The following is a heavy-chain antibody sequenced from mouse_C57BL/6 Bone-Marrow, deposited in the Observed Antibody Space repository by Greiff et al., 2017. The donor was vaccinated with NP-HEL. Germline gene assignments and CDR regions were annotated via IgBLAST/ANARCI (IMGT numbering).Heavy chain of an antibody. CDR2: INPSSGYT. V-gene: IGHV1-4*01. CDR1: GYTFTSYT. CDR3: ARGLHCYAIGY. Sequence: QVQLQQSGADLARPGASVKMSCKASGYTFTSYTMHWVKQRPGQGLEWIGDINPSSGYTKYNQKFKDKATLTADKSSSTAYMQLRSLTSEDSPVFYCARGLHCYAIGYGGQGTAVTVSA. D-gene: IGHD3-3*01. J-gene: IGHJ4*01.